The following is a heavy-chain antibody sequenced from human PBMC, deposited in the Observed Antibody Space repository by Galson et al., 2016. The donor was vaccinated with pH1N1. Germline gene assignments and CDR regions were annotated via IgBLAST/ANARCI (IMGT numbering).Heavy chain of an antibody. Sequence: SVKVSCKASGYSFSNYYIHWVRQAPGQGLEWMGWINPNSGVTKYAQKFQGRVTMIRDASTTTGYMELSRLTSDDTAVYYCAKDRNNYDSSGYYTYYYYGLDVWGQGTTVIVSS. J-gene: IGHJ6*02. CDR1: GYSFSNYY. D-gene: IGHD3-22*01. V-gene: IGHV1-2*02. CDR2: INPNSGVT. CDR3: AKDRNNYDSSGYYTYYYYGLDV.